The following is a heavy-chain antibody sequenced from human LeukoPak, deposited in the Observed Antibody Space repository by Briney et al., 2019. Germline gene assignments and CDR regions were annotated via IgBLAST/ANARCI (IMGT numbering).Heavy chain of an antibody. J-gene: IGHJ4*02. CDR3: ARDGYSSSSFTPFDY. V-gene: IGHV1-69*01. D-gene: IGHD6-6*01. Sequence: SVKVSCKASGGTFSSYAISWVRQAPGQGLEWMGGIIPIFGTANYAQKFQGRVTITADESTSTAYMELSSLKSEDTAVYYCARDGYSSSSFTPFDYWGQGTLVTVSS. CDR1: GGTFSSYA. CDR2: IIPIFGTA.